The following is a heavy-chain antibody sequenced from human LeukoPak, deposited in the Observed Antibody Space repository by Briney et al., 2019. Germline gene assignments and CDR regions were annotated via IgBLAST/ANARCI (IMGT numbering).Heavy chain of an antibody. CDR1: GYTFTSYG. CDR2: INPNSGGT. CDR3: ATEQIIAAAGIDY. Sequence: ASVKVSCKASGYTFTSYGISWVRQAPGQGLEWMGWINPNSGGTNYAQKFQGRVTMTRDTSISTAYMELSRLRSDDTAVYYCATEQIIAAAGIDYWGQGTLVTVSS. V-gene: IGHV1-2*02. D-gene: IGHD6-13*01. J-gene: IGHJ4*02.